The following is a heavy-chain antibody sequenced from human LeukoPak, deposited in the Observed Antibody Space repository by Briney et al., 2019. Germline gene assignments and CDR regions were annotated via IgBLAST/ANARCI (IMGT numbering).Heavy chain of an antibody. Sequence: ASVKVSCKASGYTFTSYGISWVRQAPGQGLEWMGWISAYNGNTNYAQKLQGRVTMTTDTSTSTAYMELRSLRSDDTAVYYCAVAQGYCSGGSCYYFDYWGQGTPVTVSS. D-gene: IGHD2-15*01. CDR3: AVAQGYCSGGSCYYFDY. J-gene: IGHJ4*02. V-gene: IGHV1-18*01. CDR1: GYTFTSYG. CDR2: ISAYNGNT.